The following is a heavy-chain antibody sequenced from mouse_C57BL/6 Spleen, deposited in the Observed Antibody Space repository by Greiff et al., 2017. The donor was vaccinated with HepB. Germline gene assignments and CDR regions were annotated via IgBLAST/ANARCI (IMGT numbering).Heavy chain of an antibody. V-gene: IGHV1-82*01. D-gene: IGHD2-4*01. CDR2: IYPGDGDT. CDR1: GYAFSSSW. CDR3: ARLGGYYDYDGFAY. Sequence: VQLQQSGPELVKPGASVKISCKASGYAFSSSWMNWVKQRPGKGLEWIGRIYPGDGDTNYNGKFKGKATLTADKSSSTAYMQLSSLTSEDSAVYFCARLGGYYDYDGFAYWGQGTLVTVSA. J-gene: IGHJ3*01.